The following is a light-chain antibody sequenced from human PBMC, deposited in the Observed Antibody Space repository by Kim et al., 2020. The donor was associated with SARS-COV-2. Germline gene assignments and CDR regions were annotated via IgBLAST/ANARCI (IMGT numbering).Light chain of an antibody. Sequence: VALGKTVRIKCQGDSLRSYYATWYQQKPGQAPKVVIYGKDNRPSGVPDRFSGSSSGNTAYLTITGTQAGDEADYYCNSRDSNDYVVFGGGPKVTVL. CDR1: SLRSYY. CDR2: GKD. CDR3: NSRDSNDYVV. J-gene: IGLJ2*01. V-gene: IGLV3-19*01.